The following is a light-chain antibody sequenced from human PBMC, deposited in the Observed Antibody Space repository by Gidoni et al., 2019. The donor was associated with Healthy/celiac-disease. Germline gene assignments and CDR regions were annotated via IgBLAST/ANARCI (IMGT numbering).Light chain of an antibody. J-gene: IGKJ4*01. CDR3: QQSYSTRRT. CDR1: QSISSY. V-gene: IGKV1-39*01. CDR2: AAS. Sequence: DLQMTQSPSSLSASVGDRVTITCRASQSISSYLHWYQQKPGKAPKLLIYAASSLQSGVPSRFSGSGSGTDFTLTISSLQPEDFATYYWQQSYSTRRTFGGGTKVEIK.